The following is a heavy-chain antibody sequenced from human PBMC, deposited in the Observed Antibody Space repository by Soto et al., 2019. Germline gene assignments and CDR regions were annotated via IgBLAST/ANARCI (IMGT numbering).Heavy chain of an antibody. CDR2: INHSGST. D-gene: IGHD3-16*01. Sequence: TETLSLTCAVYGGSFSGYYWSWIRQPPGKGLEWIGEINHSGSTNYNPSLKSRVTISVDTSKNQFSLKLSSVTAADTAVYYCARGLGDVWGQGTTVTVSS. V-gene: IGHV4-34*01. CDR1: GGSFSGYY. CDR3: ARGLGDV. J-gene: IGHJ6*02.